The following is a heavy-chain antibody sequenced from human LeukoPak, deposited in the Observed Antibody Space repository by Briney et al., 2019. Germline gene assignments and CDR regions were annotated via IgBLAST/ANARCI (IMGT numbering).Heavy chain of an antibody. D-gene: IGHD3-16*02. CDR3: ARGPPVTFGGVIVRNDAFDI. CDR1: GGSISSYY. Sequence: SETLSLTCTVSGGSISSYYWSWIRQPPGKGLEWVGQIYYSGSTNYNPSLKSRVTMSVDTSKNQFSLKLSSVTAADTAVYYCARGPPVTFGGVIVRNDAFDIWGQGTMVTVSS. J-gene: IGHJ3*02. V-gene: IGHV4-59*12. CDR2: IYYSGST.